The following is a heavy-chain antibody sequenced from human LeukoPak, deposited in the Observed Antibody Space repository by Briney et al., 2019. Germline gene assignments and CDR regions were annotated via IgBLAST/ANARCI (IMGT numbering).Heavy chain of an antibody. J-gene: IGHJ6*02. V-gene: IGHV6-1*01. D-gene: IGHD3-16*01. CDR3: ARGRMMSGMDV. CDR1: GDSVSRSSAY. CDR2: TYYRSKWLN. Sequence: SQTLSLTCALSGDSVSRSSAYWNWFRQSPSRGLEWLGRTYYRSKWLNDYAASVKSRISVNPDTSKNHYSLQLNSVTPEDTAIYYCARGRMMSGMDVWGQGTTVTVSS.